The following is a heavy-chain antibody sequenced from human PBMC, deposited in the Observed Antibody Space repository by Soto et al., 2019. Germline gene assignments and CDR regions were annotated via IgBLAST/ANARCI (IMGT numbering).Heavy chain of an antibody. J-gene: IGHJ5*02. CDR3: ARNPFMVRGVSNWFDP. D-gene: IGHD3-10*01. CDR2: ISSSSSTI. V-gene: IGHV3-48*01. CDR1: GFTFSSYS. Sequence: EVQLVESGGGLVQPGGSLRLSCVASGFTFSSYSMNWVRQAPGKGLEWVSYISSSSSTIYYADSVKGRFTISRDNAKNSLYLQMNSLRAEDTAVYYCARNPFMVRGVSNWFDPWGQGTLVTVSS.